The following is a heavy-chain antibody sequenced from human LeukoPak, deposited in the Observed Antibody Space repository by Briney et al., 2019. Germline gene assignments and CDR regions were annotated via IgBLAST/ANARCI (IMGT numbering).Heavy chain of an antibody. Sequence: GGSLRLSCVASGFTFSNYWMHWVRQAPEKGLVWVSRITSDGTSTSCADSVRGRFTISRDNAKNTLYLQMNSLRAEDTAVYYCVKDSPPFDPWGQGTLVTVSS. CDR3: VKDSPPFDP. CDR1: GFTFSNYW. CDR2: ITSDGTST. J-gene: IGHJ5*02. V-gene: IGHV3-74*01.